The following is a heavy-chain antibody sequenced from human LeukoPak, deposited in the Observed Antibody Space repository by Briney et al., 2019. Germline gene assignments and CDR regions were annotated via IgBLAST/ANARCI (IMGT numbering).Heavy chain of an antibody. CDR1: GFTFSSYA. CDR3: AAQNGRDYDFWSGYYDY. V-gene: IGHV3-23*01. Sequence: GGSLRLSCAASGFTFSSYAMSWVRQAPGKGLEWVSAISGSGGSTYYADSVKGRFTISRDNSKNTLYLQMNSLRAEDTAVYYCAAQNGRDYDFWSGYYDYWGQGTLVTVSS. CDR2: ISGSGGST. D-gene: IGHD3-3*01. J-gene: IGHJ4*02.